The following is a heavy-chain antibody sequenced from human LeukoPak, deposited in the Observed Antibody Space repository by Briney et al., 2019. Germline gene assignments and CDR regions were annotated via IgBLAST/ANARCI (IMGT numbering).Heavy chain of an antibody. D-gene: IGHD6-19*01. Sequence: SETLSLTCTVSGGSISRSSNYWGWIRQPPGKGLEWIGIIYYSGSTYYNPSLKSRVTISGDTSKNQFSLKLSSVTAADTAVYYCARQPSSGWYGFDYWGQGNLVTVSS. CDR2: IYYSGST. CDR1: GGSISRSSNY. J-gene: IGHJ4*02. CDR3: ARQPSSGWYGFDY. V-gene: IGHV4-39*01.